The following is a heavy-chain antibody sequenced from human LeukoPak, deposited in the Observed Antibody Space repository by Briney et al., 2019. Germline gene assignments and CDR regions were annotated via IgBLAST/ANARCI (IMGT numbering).Heavy chain of an antibody. V-gene: IGHV1-69*05. D-gene: IGHD3-3*01. CDR3: ARRGLRSPTFDP. CDR2: IIPIFGTA. J-gene: IGHJ5*02. CDR1: GGTFSSYA. Sequence: PVKVSCKASGGTFSSYAISWVRQAPGQGLEWMGRIIPIFGTANYAQKFQGRVTITTDESTSTAYMELSSLRSEDTAVYYCARRGLRSPTFDPWGQGTLVTVSS.